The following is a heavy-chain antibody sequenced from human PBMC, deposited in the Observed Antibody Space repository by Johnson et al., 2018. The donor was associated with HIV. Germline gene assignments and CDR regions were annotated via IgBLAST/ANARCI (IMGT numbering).Heavy chain of an antibody. J-gene: IGHJ3*02. Sequence: VQLVESGGGLVKPGESLRLSCVASGFTFSDVWMTWVRQAPGRGPEWVGRIKRQIDVSSAIYTDSVTGRFTISRDNTKNTLYLQMNSLRAEDTAVYYCTTGAFYAYDMWGQGTMVTVSS. CDR3: TTGAFYAYDM. CDR2: IKRQIDVSSA. D-gene: IGHD2/OR15-2a*01. CDR1: GFTFSDVW. V-gene: IGHV3-74*02.